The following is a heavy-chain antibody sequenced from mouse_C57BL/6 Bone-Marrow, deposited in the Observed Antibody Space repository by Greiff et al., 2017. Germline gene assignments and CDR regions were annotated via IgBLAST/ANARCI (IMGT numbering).Heavy chain of an antibody. Sequence: QVQLQQPGAELVKPGASVKMSCKASGYTFTSYWITWVKQRPGQGLEWIGDIYPGSGSTNYNEKFKSKATLTVDTSSSTAYMQLSSLTSEDSAVYYCARRGGTAQATDYAMDYWGQGTSVTVSS. CDR1: GYTFTSYW. D-gene: IGHD3-2*02. V-gene: IGHV1-55*01. CDR3: ARRGGTAQATDYAMDY. J-gene: IGHJ4*01. CDR2: IYPGSGST.